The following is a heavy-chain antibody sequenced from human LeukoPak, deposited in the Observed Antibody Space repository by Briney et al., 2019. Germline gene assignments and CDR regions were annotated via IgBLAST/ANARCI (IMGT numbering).Heavy chain of an antibody. CDR1: GLTFDDYA. CDR2: ISWNSGSI. D-gene: IGHD3-22*01. CDR3: AKGQYYYDSSGYYYRSYFDY. V-gene: IGHV3-9*01. J-gene: IGHJ4*02. Sequence: GRSLRLSCAASGLTFDDYAMHWVRQAPGKGLEWVSGISWNSGSIGYADSVKGRFTISRDNAENSLYLQMNSLRAEDTALYYCAKGQYYYDSSGYYYRSYFDYWGQGTLVTVSS.